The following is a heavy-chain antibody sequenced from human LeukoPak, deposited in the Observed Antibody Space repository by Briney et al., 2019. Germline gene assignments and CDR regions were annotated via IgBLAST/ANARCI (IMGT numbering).Heavy chain of an antibody. J-gene: IGHJ4*02. CDR1: GFTFSRYA. D-gene: IGHD3-10*01. V-gene: IGHV3-64D*06. CDR2: ISSNGGST. Sequence: GGSLRLSCSASGFTFSRYAMNWVRQAPGKGLEYVSAISSNGGSTYYADSVKGRFTISRDNSRNTLHLQMSSLRVEDTAVYYCVKDSSSGSYFDYWGQGTLVTVSS. CDR3: VKDSSSGSYFDY.